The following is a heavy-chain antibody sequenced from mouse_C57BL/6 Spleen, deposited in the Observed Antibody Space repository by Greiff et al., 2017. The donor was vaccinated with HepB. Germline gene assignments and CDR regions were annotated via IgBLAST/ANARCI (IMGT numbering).Heavy chain of an antibody. D-gene: IGHD1-1*01. CDR3: ARQSYYYGSFYARDY. CDR1: GYTFTDYN. Sequence: EVQLQQSGPELVKPGASVKIPCKASGYTFTDYNMDWVKQSHGKSLEWIGDINPNNGGTIYNQKLKGKATLTVDKSSSTGYMELRSLTSEDTAVYYCARQSYYYGSFYARDYWGQGTSVTVSS. J-gene: IGHJ4*01. V-gene: IGHV1-18*01. CDR2: INPNNGGT.